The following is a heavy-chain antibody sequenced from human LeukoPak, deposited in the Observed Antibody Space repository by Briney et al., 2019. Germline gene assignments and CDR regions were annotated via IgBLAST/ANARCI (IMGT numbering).Heavy chain of an antibody. CDR2: IYTSGST. V-gene: IGHV4-4*07. CDR3: ARDHCSSTSCYRSFDY. D-gene: IGHD2-2*02. J-gene: IGHJ4*02. CDR1: GGSISSYY. Sequence: MTSETLSLTCTVSGGSISSYYWSWIRQPAGKGLEWIGRIYTSGSTNYNPSLKSRVTMSVDTSKNQFSLKLSSVTAADTAVYYCARDHCSSTSCYRSFDYWGQGTLVTVSS.